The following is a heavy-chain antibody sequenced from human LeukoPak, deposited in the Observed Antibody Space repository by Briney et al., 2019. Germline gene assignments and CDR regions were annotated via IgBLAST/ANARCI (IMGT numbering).Heavy chain of an antibody. J-gene: IGHJ3*02. D-gene: IGHD1-7*01. CDR2: NSWNRGSI. V-gene: IGHV3-9*03. CDR1: GFTLSSYG. Sequence: GGSLRLSCAASGFTLSSYGMHWVRQAPGNGLGWVSGNSWNRGSIGYADSVKGRFTICRDNAKNSLYLPMNTLRAEDMALYYCAKDSLAVWTRTTSAFDIWGQGTMVTVSS. CDR3: AKDSLAVWTRTTSAFDI.